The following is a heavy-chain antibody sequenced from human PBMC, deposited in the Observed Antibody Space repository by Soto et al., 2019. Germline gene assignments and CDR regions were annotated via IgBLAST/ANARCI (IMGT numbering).Heavy chain of an antibody. Sequence: EVQLLESGGGLVQPGGSLRLSCAASGFTFSSYAMSWVRQAPGKGLEWVSSISGSGGSTYYADSVKGRFTISRANSKNRLYRQMNSLRAQDTAVYYCAKSVDYYYYYGMDVWGQGTTVTVSS. CDR3: AKSVDYYYYYGMDV. V-gene: IGHV3-23*01. CDR1: GFTFSSYA. J-gene: IGHJ6*02. CDR2: ISGSGGST.